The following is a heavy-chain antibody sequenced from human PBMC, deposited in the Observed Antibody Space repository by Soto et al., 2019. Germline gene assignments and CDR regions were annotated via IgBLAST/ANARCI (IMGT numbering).Heavy chain of an antibody. D-gene: IGHD3-3*01. CDR1: GGSISSGGYY. CDR2: IYYGGST. J-gene: IGHJ4*02. Sequence: SETLSLTCTVSGGSISSGGYYWSWIRQHPGKGLEWIGYIYYGGSTYYNPSLKSRVTISVDTSKNQFSLKLSSVTAADTAVYYCARGRYDFWSGYYENFDYWGQGTLVTVSS. V-gene: IGHV4-31*03. CDR3: ARGRYDFWSGYYENFDY.